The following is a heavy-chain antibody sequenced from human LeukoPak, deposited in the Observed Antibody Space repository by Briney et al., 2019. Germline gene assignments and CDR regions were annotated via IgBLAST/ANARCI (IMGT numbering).Heavy chain of an antibody. Sequence: GESLQISCKGSGYSFTSYWIGWVRQMPGKGLEWMGIIYPGDSDTRYSPSFQGQVTISADKSISTAYLQWSSLKASDTAMYYCARRRGVAVAGYYFDYWGQGTLVTVSS. CDR3: ARRRGVAVAGYYFDY. D-gene: IGHD6-19*01. J-gene: IGHJ4*02. CDR1: GYSFTSYW. V-gene: IGHV5-51*01. CDR2: IYPGDSDT.